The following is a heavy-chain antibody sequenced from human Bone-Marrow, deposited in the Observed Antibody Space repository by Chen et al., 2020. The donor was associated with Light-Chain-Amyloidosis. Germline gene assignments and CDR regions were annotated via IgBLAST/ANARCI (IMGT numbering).Heavy chain of an antibody. CDR3: ARGSYGSGSYYHYYYYGMDV. CDR2: MNPNSGNT. V-gene: IGHV1-8*01. D-gene: IGHD3-10*01. Sequence: QVQLVQSGAEVKKPGASVKVSCKASGYTFTSYDINWVRQATGQGLEWMGWMNPNSGNTGYAQKFQGRVTMTRNTSISTAYMELSSLRSDDTAVYYCARGSYGSGSYYHYYYYGMDVWGQGTTVTVSS. CDR1: GYTFTSYD. J-gene: IGHJ6*02.